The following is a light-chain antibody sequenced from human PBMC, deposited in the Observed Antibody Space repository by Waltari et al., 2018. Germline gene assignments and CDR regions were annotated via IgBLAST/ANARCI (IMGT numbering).Light chain of an antibody. V-gene: IGKV3-15*01. J-gene: IGKJ1*01. CDR2: HAS. CDR3: QQYNRWPPGT. Sequence: TVVTQSPVTLSVSPGERATLSCRTSQTIGSNLAWYQQRPGQAPRLLIYHASTRATGIPARFSGSWSETEFTLTISSLQSEDFAVYYCQQYNRWPPGTFGQGTKVEV. CDR1: QTIGSN.